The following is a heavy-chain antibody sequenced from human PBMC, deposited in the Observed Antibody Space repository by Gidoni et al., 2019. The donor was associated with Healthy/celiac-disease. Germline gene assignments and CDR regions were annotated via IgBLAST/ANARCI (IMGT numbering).Heavy chain of an antibody. D-gene: IGHD4-17*01. Sequence: EVQLLESGGGLVQPGGSLRLYCAASGLPFSRYAMSWVRQAPGKGLELVSAISGSGGSTYYADSVKGRFTISRDNSKNTLYLQMNSLRAEDTAVYYCAKDPQTYGDYTAYFDYWGQGTLVTVSS. CDR3: AKDPQTYGDYTAYFDY. CDR2: ISGSGGST. CDR1: GLPFSRYA. J-gene: IGHJ4*02. V-gene: IGHV3-23*01.